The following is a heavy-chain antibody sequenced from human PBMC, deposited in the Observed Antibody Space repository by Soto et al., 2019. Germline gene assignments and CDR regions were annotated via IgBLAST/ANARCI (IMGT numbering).Heavy chain of an antibody. Sequence: GGSLRLSCAASGFTFRNYGMNWVRQAPGKGLEWVSYIGIGSSTKYYADSVKGRFTISGDNAKNSLYLQMNSLRAEDTAVYYCARDQLYYNDISGRPLNAFDVWGQGTMVTVSS. J-gene: IGHJ3*01. D-gene: IGHD3-22*01. CDR3: ARDQLYYNDISGRPLNAFDV. CDR1: GFTFRNYG. CDR2: IGIGSSTK. V-gene: IGHV3-48*01.